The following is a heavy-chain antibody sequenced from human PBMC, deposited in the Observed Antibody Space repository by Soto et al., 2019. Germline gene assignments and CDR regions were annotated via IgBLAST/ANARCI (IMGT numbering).Heavy chain of an antibody. V-gene: IGHV3-30*18. D-gene: IGHD4-17*01. CDR1: GFTFSSYG. CDR2: LSYDGSNK. J-gene: IGHJ4*02. Sequence: QVQLVESGGGVVQPGRSLRLSCAASGFTFSSYGMHWVRQAPGKGLEWVAVLSYDGSNKYYADSVKGRFTISRDNSKNTLYLQMNSLRAEDTAVYYCAKDHLMTTVTTVGYWGQGTLVTVSS. CDR3: AKDHLMTTVTTVGY.